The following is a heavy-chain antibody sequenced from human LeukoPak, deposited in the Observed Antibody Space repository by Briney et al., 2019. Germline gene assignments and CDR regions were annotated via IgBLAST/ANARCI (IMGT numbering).Heavy chain of an antibody. V-gene: IGHV3-23*01. CDR2: ISGSGGST. Sequence: SGGSLRLSCAASGFTFSSYAMSWVRQAPGKGLEWVSAISGSGGSTYYADSVKGRFTISRDNSKNTLYLQMNSLRAEDTAVYYCARLPDIAVAGYYYYGMDVWGQGTTVTVSS. CDR1: GFTFSSYA. CDR3: ARLPDIAVAGYYYYGMDV. D-gene: IGHD6-19*01. J-gene: IGHJ6*02.